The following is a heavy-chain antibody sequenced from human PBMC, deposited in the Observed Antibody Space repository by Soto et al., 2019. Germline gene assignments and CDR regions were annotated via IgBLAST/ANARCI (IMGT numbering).Heavy chain of an antibody. CDR1: GGSIRGSDDY. D-gene: IGHD1-26*01. J-gene: IGHJ5*01. V-gene: IGHV4-39*01. CDR3: AKPPSGWYDS. Sequence: QLHLQESGPRLVKPSETLSLTCTVSGGSIRGSDDYWAWIRQSPGKGLEYIGSVFYTGSAYYNPSLKSRVTIVADTSTNRFFLNLKSVTATDTAVYYCAKPPSGWYDSWGQGTLVTVSS. CDR2: VFYTGSA.